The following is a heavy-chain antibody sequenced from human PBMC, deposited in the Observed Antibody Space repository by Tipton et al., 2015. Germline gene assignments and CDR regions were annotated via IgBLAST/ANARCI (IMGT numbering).Heavy chain of an antibody. D-gene: IGHD3-22*01. CDR1: GGSISGSH. CDR2: VSTSGNT. Sequence: LRLSCIVSGGSISGSHWYWFRQPAGRGLEWIGGVSTSGNTNYNSSLKSRLTTSVDTSKNQFSLKMSSVTAADTGVYYCARGGLYHYDSSGPWGAFDYWGQGTLVTVSS. CDR3: ARGGLYHYDSSGPWGAFDY. V-gene: IGHV4-4*07. J-gene: IGHJ4*02.